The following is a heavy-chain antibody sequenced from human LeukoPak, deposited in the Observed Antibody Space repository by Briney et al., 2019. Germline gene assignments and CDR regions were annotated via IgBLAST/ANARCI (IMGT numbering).Heavy chain of an antibody. Sequence: GASVKVSCKASGYTFTSYVINWVRQAPGQGLEWMGWSNTDTGNPTYAQGFTGRFVFSLDTSVSTAYLQINSLKAEDTAVYYCARAPSGGWGKNHYYNYMDVWGKGTTITVSS. CDR2: SNTDTGNP. J-gene: IGHJ6*03. V-gene: IGHV7-4-1*02. D-gene: IGHD7-27*01. CDR1: GYTFTSYV. CDR3: ARAPSGGWGKNHYYNYMDV.